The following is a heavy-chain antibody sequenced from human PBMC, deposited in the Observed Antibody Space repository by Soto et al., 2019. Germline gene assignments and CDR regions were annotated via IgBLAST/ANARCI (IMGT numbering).Heavy chain of an antibody. CDR3: ARLIVGATTPYYGMDV. V-gene: IGHV5-10-1*01. J-gene: IGHJ6*02. D-gene: IGHD1-26*01. CDR1: GYSFTSYW. Sequence: GESLKISCKGSGYSFTSYWISWVRQMPGKGLEWMGRIDPSDSYTNYSPSFQGHVTISADKSISTAYLQWSSLKASDTAMYYCARLIVGATTPYYGMDVWGQGSTVTGSS. CDR2: IDPSDSYT.